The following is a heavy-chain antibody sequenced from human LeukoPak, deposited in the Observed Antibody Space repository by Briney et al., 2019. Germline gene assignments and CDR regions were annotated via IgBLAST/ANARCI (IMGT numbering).Heavy chain of an antibody. CDR3: AKSNGYGLADI. V-gene: IGHV4-39*07. Sequence: PSETLSLTCAVSGGSISSNSYYWGWIRQPPGKGLEWIGNIFYSGSTYYSPSLKSRVTISLDTSRNQFSLKLNSVTAADTAVYYCAKSNGYGLADIWGQGTMVTVSS. CDR2: IFYSGST. D-gene: IGHD6-13*01. CDR1: GGSISSNSYY. J-gene: IGHJ3*02.